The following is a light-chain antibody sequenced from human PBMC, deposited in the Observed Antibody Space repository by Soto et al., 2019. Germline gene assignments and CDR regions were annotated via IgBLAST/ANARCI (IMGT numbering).Light chain of an antibody. CDR1: QSISTY. J-gene: IGKJ1*01. Sequence: DIQMTQSPSSLSASVGDRVTITCRASQSISTYLNWYQQKAGLAPKLLIYAASSLQSGVPSRFSGSGSGTEFTLTISSLQPDDFATYYCQQYSTYTPRTFGQGTKVDIK. CDR3: QQYSTYTPRT. CDR2: AAS. V-gene: IGKV1-39*01.